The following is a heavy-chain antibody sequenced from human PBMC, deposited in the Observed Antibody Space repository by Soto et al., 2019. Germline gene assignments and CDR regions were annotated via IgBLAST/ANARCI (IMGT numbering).Heavy chain of an antibody. V-gene: IGHV4-34*01. D-gene: IGHD2-8*02. CDR2: INHSGST. CDR3: ARDKITGLFDY. CDR1: GGSFSGYY. J-gene: IGHJ4*02. Sequence: SETLSLTCAVYGGSFSGYYWTWIRQPPGTGLEWIGEINHSGSTNYNPSLKSRVTISVDTSKNQFSLKLTSVTAADTAVYYCARDKITGLFDYWGQGTLFTVSS.